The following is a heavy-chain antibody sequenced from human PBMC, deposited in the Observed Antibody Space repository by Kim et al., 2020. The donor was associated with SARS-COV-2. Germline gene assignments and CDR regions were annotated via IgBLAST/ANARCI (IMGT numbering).Heavy chain of an antibody. CDR2: IYYSGST. CDR1: GGSISSYY. D-gene: IGHD3-3*01. CDR3: AREVLDYYDFWSGYYPGDWFDP. Sequence: SETLSLTCTVSGGSISSYYWSWIRQPPGKGLEWIGYIYYSGSTNYNPSLKSRVTISVDTSKNQFSLKLSSVTAADTAVYYCAREVLDYYDFWSGYYPGDWFDPWGQGTLVTVSS. J-gene: IGHJ5*02. V-gene: IGHV4-59*01.